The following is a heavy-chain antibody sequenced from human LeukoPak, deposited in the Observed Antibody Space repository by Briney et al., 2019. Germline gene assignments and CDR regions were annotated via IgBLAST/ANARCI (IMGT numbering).Heavy chain of an antibody. CDR1: GGSFSGYY. J-gene: IGHJ3*02. CDR2: INHSGST. Sequence: SETLSLTCAVYGGSFSGYYWSWIRQPPGKGLEWIGEINHSGSTNYNPSLKSRVTISVDTSKNQFSLKLSSVTAADTAVYYCAGSYYDILTGLKYAFDIWGQGTMVTVSS. CDR3: AGSYYDILTGLKYAFDI. D-gene: IGHD3-9*01. V-gene: IGHV4-34*01.